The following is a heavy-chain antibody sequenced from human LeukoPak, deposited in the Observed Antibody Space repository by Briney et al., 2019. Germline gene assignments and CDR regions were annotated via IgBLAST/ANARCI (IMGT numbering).Heavy chain of an antibody. CDR1: GGSVSSYY. V-gene: IGHV4-59*02. CDR2: IYHSGST. D-gene: IGHD3-10*01. Sequence: SETLSLTCTVSGGSVSSYYWSWIRQPPGKGLEWIGYIYHSGSTYYNPSLKSRVTISVDRSKNQFSLKLSSVTAADTAVYYCARVLWFGELLYYGMDVWGQGTTVTVSS. J-gene: IGHJ6*02. CDR3: ARVLWFGELLYYGMDV.